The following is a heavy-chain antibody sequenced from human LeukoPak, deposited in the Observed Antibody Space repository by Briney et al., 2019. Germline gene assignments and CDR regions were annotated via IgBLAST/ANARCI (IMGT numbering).Heavy chain of an antibody. J-gene: IGHJ4*02. CDR3: ARADSSWANDY. CDR1: GFTFSSSW. Sequence: GGSLRLSCVASGFTFSSSWMYWVRQAPGKGLVWASRISSDGSDTTYADSVKGRFTTSRDNAKNTLYLQMNSLSVEDTAMYYCARADSSWANDYWGQGTLVTVSS. V-gene: IGHV3-74*01. CDR2: ISSDGSDT. D-gene: IGHD6-13*01.